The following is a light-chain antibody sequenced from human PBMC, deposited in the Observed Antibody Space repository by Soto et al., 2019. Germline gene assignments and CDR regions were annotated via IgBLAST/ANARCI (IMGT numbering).Light chain of an antibody. J-gene: IGKJ1*01. V-gene: IGKV3-15*01. Sequence: EIVLTQSPGTLSLSPGERATLSCRASQSMSSNLAWYQQRPGQAPRLLIYGASTRATGIPARFSGSGSGTEFTLTISSLQSEDFAVYYCQQYNNWPPWTFGQGTKVDIK. CDR3: QQYNNWPPWT. CDR1: QSMSSN. CDR2: GAS.